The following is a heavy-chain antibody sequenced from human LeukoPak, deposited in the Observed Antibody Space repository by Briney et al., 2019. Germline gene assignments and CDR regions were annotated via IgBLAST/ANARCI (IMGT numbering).Heavy chain of an antibody. Sequence: SETLSLTCAVPGDSISSSNWWSWVRQPPGKGLEWIGEIYHSGSTNYNPSLKSRVTISVDKSKNQFSLNLSSVTAADTAVYYCARDRRIAVAGTWGSYYYYGMDVWGQGTTVTVSS. CDR3: ARDRRIAVAGTWGSYYYYGMDV. D-gene: IGHD6-19*01. J-gene: IGHJ6*02. CDR1: GDSISSSNW. V-gene: IGHV4-4*02. CDR2: IYHSGST.